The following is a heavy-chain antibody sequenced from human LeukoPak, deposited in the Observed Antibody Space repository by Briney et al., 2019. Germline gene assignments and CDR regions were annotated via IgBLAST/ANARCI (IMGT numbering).Heavy chain of an antibody. CDR1: GFTFSSYA. V-gene: IGHV3-23*01. Sequence: PGESLRLSCAASGFTFSSYAMSWVRQAPGKGLEWVSAITGSGASKYYADSVKGRFTISRDNSKNTLYLQMNSLRAEDTAVYYCAEGGSSRYYFDYWGQGTLVTASS. D-gene: IGHD6-13*01. J-gene: IGHJ4*02. CDR3: AEGGSSRYYFDY. CDR2: ITGSGASK.